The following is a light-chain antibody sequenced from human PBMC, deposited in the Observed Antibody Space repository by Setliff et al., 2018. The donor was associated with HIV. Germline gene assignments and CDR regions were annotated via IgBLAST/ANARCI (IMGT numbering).Light chain of an antibody. CDR1: SSDVGSYNR. CDR2: EVS. V-gene: IGLV2-18*02. Sequence: QSVLAQPPSVSGSPGQSVTISCTGTSSDVGSYNRVSWYQQPPGTAPKLIIYEVSLLPSGVPDRFSGSKSGNTASLTISGLQAEDEADYYCSSYTTTGTYVFGSGTKVTV. J-gene: IGLJ1*01. CDR3: SSYTTTGTYV.